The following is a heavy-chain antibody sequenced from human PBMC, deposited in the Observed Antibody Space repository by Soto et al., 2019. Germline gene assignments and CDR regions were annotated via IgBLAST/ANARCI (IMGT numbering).Heavy chain of an antibody. Sequence: EVQLLDSGGGLVQPGGSLRLSCAASGFSFSSGDAMSWVRQAPGKGLEWVSTIDGSGSGTFYADSVKGRFTISRDNSKDTLCLQMNGLGADDSAIYFCPTARYISNRGYFDYWGQGTRVTVSS. V-gene: IGHV3-23*01. D-gene: IGHD1-26*01. CDR3: PTARYISNRGYFDY. CDR1: GFSFSSGDA. J-gene: IGHJ4*02. CDR2: IDGSGSGT.